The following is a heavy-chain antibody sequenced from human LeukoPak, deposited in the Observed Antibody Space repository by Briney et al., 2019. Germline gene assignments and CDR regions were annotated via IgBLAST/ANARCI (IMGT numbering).Heavy chain of an antibody. J-gene: IGHJ4*02. Sequence: SETLSLTCTVSGYSISSGYYWGWIRQPPGKGLEWIGSIYYSGSTYYNPSLKSRVTISVDTSKNQFSLKLSSVTAADTAVYYCARQGCSSTSCYAGHLDYWGQGTLVTVSS. CDR2: IYYSGST. V-gene: IGHV4-38-2*02. CDR1: GYSISSGYY. CDR3: ARQGCSSTSCYAGHLDY. D-gene: IGHD2-2*01.